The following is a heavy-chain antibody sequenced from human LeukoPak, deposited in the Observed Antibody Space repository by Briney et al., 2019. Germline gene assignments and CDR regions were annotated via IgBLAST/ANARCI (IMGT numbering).Heavy chain of an antibody. CDR3: ARRGPTSDYYYKGGFDI. CDR1: GFTFRNYA. D-gene: IGHD3-22*01. Sequence: PGGSLRLSCAASGFTFRNYAMNWVRQAPGRGLEWVSVISHNGDTTRYADSVKGRFIISRDNSKSTLYLQMNSLRADDTAVYYCARRGPTSDYYYKGGFDIWGQGTMVTVSS. CDR2: ISHNGDTT. J-gene: IGHJ3*02. V-gene: IGHV3-23*01.